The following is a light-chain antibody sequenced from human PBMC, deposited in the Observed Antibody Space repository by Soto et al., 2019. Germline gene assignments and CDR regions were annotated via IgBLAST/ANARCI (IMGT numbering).Light chain of an antibody. Sequence: EIVMTQSPDTLSVSPVEIATLSFRASQSVSDRVVWYQQKSGQAPSLLIYAASTRAAGVPSRFSGSGSGTEFTLTISSLQPDDFATYYCQQYNSYPWTFGQGTKVDIK. CDR1: QSVSDR. J-gene: IGKJ1*01. CDR2: AAS. CDR3: QQYNSYPWT. V-gene: IGKV3-15*01.